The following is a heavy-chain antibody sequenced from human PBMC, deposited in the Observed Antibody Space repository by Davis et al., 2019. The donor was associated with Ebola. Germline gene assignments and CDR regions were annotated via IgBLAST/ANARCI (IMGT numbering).Heavy chain of an antibody. CDR3: ARHKGGFDP. Sequence: ASVKVSCKASGYTFTSYYMHWVRQAPGQGLEWMGIINPSGGSTSYAQKLQGRVIMTTDTSTSTAYMELRGLRSDDTAVYYCARHKGGFDPWGQGTLVTVSS. CDR2: INPSGGST. V-gene: IGHV1-46*01. J-gene: IGHJ5*02. CDR1: GYTFTSYY. D-gene: IGHD3-16*01.